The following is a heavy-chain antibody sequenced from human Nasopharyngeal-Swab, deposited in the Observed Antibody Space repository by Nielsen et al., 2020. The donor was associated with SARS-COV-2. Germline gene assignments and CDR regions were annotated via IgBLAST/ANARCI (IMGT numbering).Heavy chain of an antibody. J-gene: IGHJ4*02. CDR2: ISVYNADP. V-gene: IGHV1-18*01. CDR1: GYSFRSYG. D-gene: IGHD3-3*01. CDR3: ARDSEEWLVVPSLSFDY. Sequence: ASVKVSCKASGYSFRSYGINWVRQAPGQGLEWMGWISVYNADPNYAQKLQGRVSMTTDTSTSTAYMELRSLRSDDTAVYYCARDSEEWLVVPSLSFDYWGQGTLVTVSS.